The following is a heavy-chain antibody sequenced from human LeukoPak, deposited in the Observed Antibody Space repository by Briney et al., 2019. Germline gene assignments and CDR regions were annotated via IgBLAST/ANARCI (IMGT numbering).Heavy chain of an antibody. Sequence: PSETLSLTCAVYGGSFSGYYWSWIRQPPGKGLEWIGEINHSGSTNYNPSLKSRVTISVDTSKNQFSLKLSSVTAADTAVYYCARVAVAGTWIGYYYYYYMDVWGKGTTVTVSS. J-gene: IGHJ6*03. D-gene: IGHD6-19*01. CDR1: GGSFSGYY. V-gene: IGHV4-34*01. CDR2: INHSGST. CDR3: ARVAVAGTWIGYYYYYYMDV.